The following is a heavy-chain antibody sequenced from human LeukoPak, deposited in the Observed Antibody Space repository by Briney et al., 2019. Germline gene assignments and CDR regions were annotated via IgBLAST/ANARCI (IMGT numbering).Heavy chain of an antibody. CDR1: GGSISTYY. CDR2: IYYSGST. Sequence: SETLSLTCTVSGGSISTYYWTWIRQPPGKGLEWIGYIYYSGSTNYNPSLRSRVTISIDTSKNQFSLKLSSVTAADPAVYYCARRLAAAGDYYFDYWGQGVLVTVSS. J-gene: IGHJ4*02. D-gene: IGHD6-13*01. CDR3: ARRLAAAGDYYFDY. V-gene: IGHV4-59*12.